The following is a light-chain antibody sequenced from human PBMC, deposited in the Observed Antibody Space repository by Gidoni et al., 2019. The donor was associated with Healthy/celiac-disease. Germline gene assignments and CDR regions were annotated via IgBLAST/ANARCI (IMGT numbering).Light chain of an antibody. Sequence: DIQMTQSPSTLSASVGDRVTITCRASQSISSWLAWYQQKPGKAPKLLIYKASSLESGVPSRFSGSGSGTEFTLTIISLQPDDFATYYCQQYNTYPLTFGQXTKVEIK. CDR2: KAS. CDR1: QSISSW. CDR3: QQYNTYPLT. J-gene: IGKJ1*01. V-gene: IGKV1-5*03.